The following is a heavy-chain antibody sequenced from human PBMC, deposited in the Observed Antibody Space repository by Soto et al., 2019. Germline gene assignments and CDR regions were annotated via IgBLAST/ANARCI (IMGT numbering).Heavy chain of an antibody. CDR3: ARQGVVVTQAF. CDR2: IYYSGST. D-gene: IGHD2-21*02. CDR1: GGSISSGGYY. V-gene: IGHV4-31*03. Sequence: QVQLQESGPGLVKPSQTLSLTCTVSGGSISSGGYYWSWIRQHPGKGLEWIGYIYYSGSTYYNPSLKSRVTISVDTSKNQFSLKLCCVTAADLAVYDCARQGVVVTQAFWGQGTLVTVSS. J-gene: IGHJ4*02.